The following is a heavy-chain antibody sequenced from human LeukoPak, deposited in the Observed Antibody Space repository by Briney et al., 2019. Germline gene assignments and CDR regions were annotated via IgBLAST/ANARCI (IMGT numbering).Heavy chain of an antibody. J-gene: IGHJ5*02. Sequence: SETLSLTCAVSGYSISSGYYCGWIRQPPGKGLEWIGSIYHSGSTYYNPSLKSRVTISVDTSKNQFSLKLSSVTAADTAGYYCARDWVGSGRYYNLNWFDPWGQGTLVTVSS. CDR2: IYHSGST. D-gene: IGHD3-10*01. V-gene: IGHV4-38-2*02. CDR1: GYSISSGYY. CDR3: ARDWVGSGRYYNLNWFDP.